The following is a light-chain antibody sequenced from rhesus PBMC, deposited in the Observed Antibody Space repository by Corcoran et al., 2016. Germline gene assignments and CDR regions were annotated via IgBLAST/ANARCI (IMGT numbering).Light chain of an antibody. Sequence: EIVMTQSPATLALSPGERATLSCRASQSVSMFLGWYQQKPGQAPRLLIYGASRRATGIPDRFSGSGSGTEFTLTISSLEPEDVGVYFCLQSSSWPYSFGQGTKVEIK. CDR3: LQSSSWPYS. J-gene: IGKJ2*01. CDR2: GAS. CDR1: QSVSMF. V-gene: IGKV3-24*03.